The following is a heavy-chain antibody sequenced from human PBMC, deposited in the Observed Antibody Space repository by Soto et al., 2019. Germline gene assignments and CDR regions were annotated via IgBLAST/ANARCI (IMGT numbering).Heavy chain of an antibody. CDR3: ARRGADYYDSTRRFDY. J-gene: IGHJ4*02. D-gene: IGHD3-22*01. CDR2: ISSSGSTI. Sequence: EVQLVESGGGLVQPGGSLRLSCAASGFTFSSYEMNWVRQAPGKGLEWVSYISSSGSTIYYADSVKGRFTISRDNAKNSLYLQMNSLRAEDTAVYNCARRGADYYDSTRRFDYWGQGTLVTVSS. CDR1: GFTFSSYE. V-gene: IGHV3-48*03.